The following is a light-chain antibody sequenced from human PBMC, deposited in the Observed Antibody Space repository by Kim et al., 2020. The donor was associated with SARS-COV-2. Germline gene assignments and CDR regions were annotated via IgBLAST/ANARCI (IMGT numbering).Light chain of an antibody. CDR2: LNGDGSQ. CDR3: QTWDTGIRV. CDR1: SGHSTYA. V-gene: IGLV4-69*01. J-gene: IGLJ3*02. Sequence: QSVLTQSPSASASPGASVKLTCTLSSGHSTYAIAWHQQQPEKGPRYLMKLNGDGSQTKGDGIPDRFSGSSSGAERYLTISSLQSEDDADYYCQTWDTGIRVFGGGTQLTVL.